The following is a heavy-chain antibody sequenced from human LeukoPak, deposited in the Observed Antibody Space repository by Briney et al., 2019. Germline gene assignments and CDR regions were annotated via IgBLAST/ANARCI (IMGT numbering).Heavy chain of an antibody. V-gene: IGHV4-59*05. CDR2: LYYSGST. CDR3: ASGRLGQCSRTNCYDDDFDI. CDR1: GGSISRYY. D-gene: IGHD2-2*01. J-gene: IGHJ3*02. Sequence: SETLSLTCTVSGGSISRYYWCWIRHPPAPGQELLWHLYYSGSTYYNPSLKSRVTISVDTSKNQFSLKLSSVTAADTAVYYCASGRLGQCSRTNCYDDDFDIWGQGTMVTVSS.